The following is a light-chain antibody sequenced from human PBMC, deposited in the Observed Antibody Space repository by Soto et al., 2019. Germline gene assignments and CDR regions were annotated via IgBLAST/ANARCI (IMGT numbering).Light chain of an antibody. CDR2: SND. CDR1: SSNIGSNY. CDR3: ASWDDSLGVV. J-gene: IGLJ2*01. V-gene: IGLV1-47*02. Sequence: QSVLTQPPSASGTPGQRVTISCSGSSSNIGSNYVYWYQQLPGTAPTLLIYSNDQRPSGVPDRFSGSRSGTSASLAISGLRSEDEAHYYCASWDDSLGVVFGGGTQLTVL.